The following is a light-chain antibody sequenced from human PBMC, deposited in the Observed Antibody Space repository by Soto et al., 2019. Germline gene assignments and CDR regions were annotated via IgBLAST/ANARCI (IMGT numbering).Light chain of an antibody. CDR1: SSDVGSYNY. V-gene: IGLV2-14*01. Sequence: QSALTQPASVSGSPGQSITISCTGTSSDVGSYNYVSWYQLHPGKAPKLMIYEVSNRPSGVSNRFSGSKSGDTASLTISGLQAEDEADYYCSSSTTRTTLYLFGTGTKV. CDR2: EVS. CDR3: SSSTTRTTLYL. J-gene: IGLJ1*01.